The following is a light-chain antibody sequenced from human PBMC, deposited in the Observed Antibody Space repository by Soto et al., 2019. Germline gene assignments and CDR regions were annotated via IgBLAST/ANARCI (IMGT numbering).Light chain of an antibody. Sequence: QSALTQPASVSGSPRQSITISCTGTSSDIGSYHLVSWYQQHPGKAPKLIIYEGSKRPSGVSNRFSGSKSGNTASLTISGLQTEDEADYYCSSYTISSTWVFGGGTKVTVL. J-gene: IGLJ3*02. CDR1: SSDIGSYHL. CDR3: SSYTISSTWV. CDR2: EGS. V-gene: IGLV2-14*02.